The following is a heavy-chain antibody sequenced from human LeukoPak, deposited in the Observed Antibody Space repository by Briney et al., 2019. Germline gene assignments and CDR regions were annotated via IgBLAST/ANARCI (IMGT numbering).Heavy chain of an antibody. CDR3: ARVDSHWRGFDY. V-gene: IGHV4-4*07. J-gene: IGHJ4*02. Sequence: SETLSLTCIVSGGSISSYHWSWIRQSAGKGLEWIGRIYTSGSTNYNPSLKSRVTMSVDPSKNQFSLRLSSVTAADTAVYYCARVDSHWRGFDYWGQGTLVTVSS. CDR2: IYTSGST. D-gene: IGHD4-11*01. CDR1: GGSISSYH.